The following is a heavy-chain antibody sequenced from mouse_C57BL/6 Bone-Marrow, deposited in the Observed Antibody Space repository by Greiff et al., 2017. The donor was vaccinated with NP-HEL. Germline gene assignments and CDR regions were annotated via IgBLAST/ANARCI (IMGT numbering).Heavy chain of an antibody. CDR1: GFTFSNYW. J-gene: IGHJ4*01. D-gene: IGHD4-1*01. Sequence: EVKLMESGGGLVQPGGSMKLSCVASGFTFSNYWMNWVRQSPEKGLEWVAQISLKSDNYATNYAESVKGRFTISRDDSKSNVYLQRNNLKAEDAGIYYSTPNWGRCYAMDDWGQGTSVTVSS. CDR3: TPNWGRCYAMDD. V-gene: IGHV6-3*01. CDR2: ISLKSDNYAT.